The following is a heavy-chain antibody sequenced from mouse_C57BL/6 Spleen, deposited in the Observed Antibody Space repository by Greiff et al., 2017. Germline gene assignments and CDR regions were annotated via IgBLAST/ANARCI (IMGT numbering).Heavy chain of an antibody. V-gene: IGHV1-53*01. CDR2: INPSNGGT. CDR1: GYTFTSYW. Sequence: QVQLKEPGTELVKPGASVKLSCKASGYTFTSYWMHWVKQRPGQGLEWIGNINPSNGGTNYNEKFKSKATLTVDKSSSTAYMQLSSLTSEDSAVYYCARSELGPSYFDYWGQGTTLTVSS. J-gene: IGHJ2*01. CDR3: ARSELGPSYFDY. D-gene: IGHD4-1*01.